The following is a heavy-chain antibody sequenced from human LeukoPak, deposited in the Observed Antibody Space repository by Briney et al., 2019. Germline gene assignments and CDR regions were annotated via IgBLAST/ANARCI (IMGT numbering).Heavy chain of an antibody. CDR3: ARDLVTVTKGFDI. CDR1: GDSLSSHY. D-gene: IGHD4-17*01. V-gene: IGHV4-59*11. J-gene: IGHJ3*02. Sequence: SETLSLTCAVSGDSLSSHYWTWIRQPPGKGLEWIGYISYIGSTNYNPSLKSRVTISVDTSKNQFSLKLSSVTAADTAVYYCARDLVTVTKGFDIWGQGTMVSVSS. CDR2: ISYIGST.